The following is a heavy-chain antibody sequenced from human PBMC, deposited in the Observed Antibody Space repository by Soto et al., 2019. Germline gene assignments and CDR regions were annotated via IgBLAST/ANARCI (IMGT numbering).Heavy chain of an antibody. V-gene: IGHV4-38-2*02. D-gene: IGHD6-13*01. J-gene: IGHJ4*02. CDR3: PREDSSSWYVY. CDR1: GYSISSGYY. Sequence: SETLSLTCAVSGYSISSGYYWGWIRQPPGKGLEWIGSIYHSGSTYYNPSLKSRVTISVDTSKNQFSLKLSSVTAADTAVYYCPREDSSSWYVYWGQGTLVTVSS. CDR2: IYHSGST.